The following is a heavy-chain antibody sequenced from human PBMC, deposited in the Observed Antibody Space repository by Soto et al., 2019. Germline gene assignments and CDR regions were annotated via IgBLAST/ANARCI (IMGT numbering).Heavy chain of an antibody. Sequence: EVQMLESGGGLVQPGGSLRLSCAATGFTFRKYAMSWVRQAPGKGLEWVSTISGTGGDTYYADAVKGRFAISRDNSKGTVDLQMNSLRVEDTATYYCAKEGSGVRGIIVSLIYDYWGQGVLVAVSS. J-gene: IGHJ4*02. D-gene: IGHD3-10*01. CDR1: GFTFRKYA. V-gene: IGHV3-23*01. CDR3: AKEGSGVRGIIVSLIYDY. CDR2: ISGTGGDT.